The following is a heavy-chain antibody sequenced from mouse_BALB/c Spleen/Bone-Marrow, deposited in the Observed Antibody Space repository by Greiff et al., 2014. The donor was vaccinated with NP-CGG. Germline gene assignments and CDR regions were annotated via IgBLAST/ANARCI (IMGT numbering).Heavy chain of an antibody. CDR2: ISSGSSTI. V-gene: IGHV5-17*02. CDR1: GFTFSSFG. CDR3: TRGGNWDDFDV. J-gene: IGHJ1*01. Sequence: EVQRVESGGGLVQPGGSRRLSCAASGFTFSSFGMHWVRQAPEKGLEWVAYISSGSSTIFYVDTVKGRFTISRDNPKNTLFLQMTSLRSEDTAMYYCTRGGNWDDFDVWGAGTTVTVSP. D-gene: IGHD4-1*01.